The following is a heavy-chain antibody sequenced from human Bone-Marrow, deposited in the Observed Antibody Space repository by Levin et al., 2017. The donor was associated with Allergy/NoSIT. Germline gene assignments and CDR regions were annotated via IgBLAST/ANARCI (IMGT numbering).Heavy chain of an antibody. CDR2: ISGGGTNT. J-gene: IGHJ4*02. V-gene: IGHV3-23*01. Sequence: PGGSLRLSCTVSGFTSFNYAVSWVRQAPEKGLEWVSAISGGGTNTHYADSVRGRFTISRDNSKSTFHLNMENLRAEDTAVYYCAKIEGRKLIALRLWRGSVYYFDKWGQGTRVTVSS. CDR1: GFTSFNYA. D-gene: IGHD4-17*01. CDR3: AKIEGRKLIALRLWRGSVYYFDK.